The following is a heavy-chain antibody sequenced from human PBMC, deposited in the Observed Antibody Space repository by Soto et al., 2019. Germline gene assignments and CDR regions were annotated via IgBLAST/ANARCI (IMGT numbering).Heavy chain of an antibody. V-gene: IGHV3-23*01. CDR2: ISGSGGST. CDR1: GFTFSSYA. D-gene: IGHD1-26*01. Sequence: PGGSLRLSCAASGFTFSSYAMNWVRQAPGKGLEWVSAISGSGGSTYYADSVKGRFTISRDNSKNTLYMQMNSLRAEDTAVYYCAKEPTHESLGATHRWGQGTLVTVSS. CDR3: AKEPTHESLGATHR. J-gene: IGHJ5*02.